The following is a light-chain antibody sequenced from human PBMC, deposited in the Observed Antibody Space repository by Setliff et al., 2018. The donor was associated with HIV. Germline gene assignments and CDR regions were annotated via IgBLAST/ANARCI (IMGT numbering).Light chain of an antibody. CDR1: SSDVGGYSY. CDR3: SSYTSSSTYV. Sequence: QSVLTQPASVSGSPGQSITISCTGTSSDVGGYSYVSWYQQHPGKAPKLIIYEVSHRPSGVSNRFSGSKSGNTASLTISGLQAEDEADYYCSSYTSSSTYVFGTGTKVTVL. J-gene: IGLJ1*01. V-gene: IGLV2-14*01. CDR2: EVS.